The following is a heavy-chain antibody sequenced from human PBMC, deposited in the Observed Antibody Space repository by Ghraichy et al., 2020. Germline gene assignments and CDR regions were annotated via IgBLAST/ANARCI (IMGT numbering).Heavy chain of an antibody. CDR1: GGSFSDYY. CDR3: ARGSPLIRGVSKRRQDYYYMDI. Sequence: SQTLSLTCTLYGGSFSDYYWTWIRQPPGMGLEWIGEITQTGNTNYNTSLESRVTISAETSKNQFSLRLSSVTAADTAVYYCARGSPLIRGVSKRRQDYYYMDILGNGTTVTVSS. V-gene: IGHV4-34*01. J-gene: IGHJ6*03. D-gene: IGHD3-10*01. CDR2: ITQTGNT.